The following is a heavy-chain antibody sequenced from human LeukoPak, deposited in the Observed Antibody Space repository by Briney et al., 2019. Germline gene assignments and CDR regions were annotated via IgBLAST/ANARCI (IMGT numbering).Heavy chain of an antibody. CDR3: AKVGGFGELYYFDY. J-gene: IGHJ4*02. Sequence: QPGRSLRLSCAASGFTFDDYAMHWVRQAPGKGLEWVSGISWNSGSIGYADSVKGRFTISRDNAKNSLYLQMNSLRAEDTALYYCAKVGGFGELYYFDYWGQGTLVTVSS. CDR1: GFTFDDYA. CDR2: ISWNSGSI. D-gene: IGHD3-10*01. V-gene: IGHV3-9*01.